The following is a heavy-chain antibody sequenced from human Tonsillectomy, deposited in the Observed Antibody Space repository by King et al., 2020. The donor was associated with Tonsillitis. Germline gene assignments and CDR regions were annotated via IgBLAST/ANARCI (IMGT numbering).Heavy chain of an antibody. D-gene: IGHD6-19*01. V-gene: IGHV3-21*01. J-gene: IGHJ1*01. CDR3: ARGYRSGWSTKGTEYFQH. CDR2: ISSSNSYI. Sequence: VQLVESGGGLVKPGGSLRVSCAASGFTFSSYSMNWVRQAPGKGLEWVSSISSSNSYIYYADSVKGRFTISRDNAKNSLYLQMDSLRAEDTAVYYCARGYRSGWSTKGTEYFQHWGQGTLVTVSS. CDR1: GFTFSSYS.